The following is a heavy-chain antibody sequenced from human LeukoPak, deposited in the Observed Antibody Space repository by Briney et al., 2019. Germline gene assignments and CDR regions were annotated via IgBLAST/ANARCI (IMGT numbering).Heavy chain of an antibody. CDR2: INTDGSST. D-gene: IGHD3-3*01. J-gene: IGHJ4*02. CDR1: GFTFSSYW. CDR3: ARVNDFGDYFDY. V-gene: IGHV3-74*01. Sequence: GGSLRLSCAASGFTFSSYWMHWVRQAPGKGLVWVSRINTDGSSTSYADSVKGRFTISRDNAKNTLYLQMNSLRAEDTAVYYCARVNDFGDYFDYWGQGTLVTVSS.